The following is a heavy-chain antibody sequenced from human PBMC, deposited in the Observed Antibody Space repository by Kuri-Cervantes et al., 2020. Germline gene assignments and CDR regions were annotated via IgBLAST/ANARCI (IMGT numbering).Heavy chain of an antibody. D-gene: IGHD3-16*01. J-gene: IGHJ6*03. CDR2: IYYSGST. CDR3: ARVVDYCTTGYCYYMDV. CDR1: GGSISSYY. Sequence: SETLSLTCTVSGGSISSYYWGWIRQPPGKGLEWIGSIYYSGSTYYDPSLKSRVTISVDTSKNQFSLKLSSVTAADTAVYYCARVVDYCTTGYCYYMDVWAKGTTVTVSS. V-gene: IGHV4-39*01.